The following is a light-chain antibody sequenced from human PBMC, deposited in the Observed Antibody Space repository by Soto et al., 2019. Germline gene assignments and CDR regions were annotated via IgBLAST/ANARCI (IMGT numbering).Light chain of an antibody. CDR2: GAS. V-gene: IGKV3-20*01. Sequence: EIVLTQSPATLSLSPGERATLSCRASQSVSSSYLAWYQQKPGQAHRLLIYGASSRATGIPDRFSGSGSGTDFTLTISRLEPEEFAVYDGQQYGSSPRTFGQGTKVDIK. CDR1: QSVSSSY. CDR3: QQYGSSPRT. J-gene: IGKJ1*01.